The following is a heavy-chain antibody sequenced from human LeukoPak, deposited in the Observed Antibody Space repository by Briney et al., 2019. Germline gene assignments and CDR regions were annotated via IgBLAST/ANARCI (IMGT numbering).Heavy chain of an antibody. CDR3: ARRNYYDSSGYYFDY. J-gene: IGHJ4*02. CDR2: IYPGDSDA. D-gene: IGHD3-22*01. CDR1: GYTFSIYW. V-gene: IGHV5-51*01. Sequence: GESLKISCKVSGYTFSIYWIGWVRQMPGKGLEYMGIIYPGDSDARYSPSFQGQVTISADKSISTAYLQWNSLKASDTAIYYCARRNYYDSSGYYFDYWGQGTLVTVSS.